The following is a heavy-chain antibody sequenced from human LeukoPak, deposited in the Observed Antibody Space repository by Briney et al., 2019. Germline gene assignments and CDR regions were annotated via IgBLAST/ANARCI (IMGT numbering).Heavy chain of an antibody. CDR1: GYTFTVYY. CDR3: ARAGYADY. V-gene: IGHV1-2*02. Sequence: ASVTLSFTASGYTFTVYYMHWVRHAPGQGLEWMGWINPNSGGTNYAQKFQGRVTMTRDTSISTAYMELSRLRSDDTAVYYCARAGYADYWGQGTLVTVSS. CDR2: INPNSGGT. D-gene: IGHD5-18*01. J-gene: IGHJ4*02.